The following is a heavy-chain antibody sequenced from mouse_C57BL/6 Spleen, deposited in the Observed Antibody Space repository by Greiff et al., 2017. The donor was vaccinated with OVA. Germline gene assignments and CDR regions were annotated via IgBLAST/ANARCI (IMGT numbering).Heavy chain of an antibody. V-gene: IGHV1-15*01. CDR2: IDPETGGT. Sequence: QVQLKESGAELVRPGASVTLSCKASGYTFTDYEMHWVKQTPVHGLEWIGAIDPETGGTAYNQKFKGKAILTADKSSSTAYMELRSLTSEDSAVYYCTREGVTTEGAWFAYWGQGTLVTVSA. J-gene: IGHJ3*01. CDR3: TREGVTTEGAWFAY. CDR1: GYTFTDYE. D-gene: IGHD2-2*01.